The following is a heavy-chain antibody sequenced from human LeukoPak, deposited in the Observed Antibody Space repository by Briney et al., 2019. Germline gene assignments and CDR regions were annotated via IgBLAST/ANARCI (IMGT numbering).Heavy chain of an antibody. J-gene: IGHJ4*02. Sequence: SETLSLTCTVSGGSISSYYWSWIRQPPGKGLEWIGYIYYSGSTNYNPSLKSRVTISVDTSKNQFSLKLSSVTAADTAVYYCARDSTTGIAAAGYFDYWGQGTLVTVSS. CDR3: ARDSTTGIAAAGYFDY. V-gene: IGHV4-59*01. D-gene: IGHD6-13*01. CDR2: IYYSGST. CDR1: GGSISSYY.